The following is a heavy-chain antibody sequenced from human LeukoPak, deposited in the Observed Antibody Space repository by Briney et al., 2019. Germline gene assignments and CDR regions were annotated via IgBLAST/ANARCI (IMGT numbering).Heavy chain of an antibody. D-gene: IGHD6-6*01. CDR1: GFSFSTYS. CDR2: ISYSSSTI. J-gene: IGHJ3*02. V-gene: IGHV3-48*04. CDR3: AKAPTPYIAARPDAFDI. Sequence: PGGSLRLSCEASGFSFSTYSMDWVRQAPGKGLEWVSYISYSSSTIYYADSVKGRFTISRDNSRNSLSLQMNSLRAEDTAVYYCAKAPTPYIAARPDAFDIWGQGTMVTVSS.